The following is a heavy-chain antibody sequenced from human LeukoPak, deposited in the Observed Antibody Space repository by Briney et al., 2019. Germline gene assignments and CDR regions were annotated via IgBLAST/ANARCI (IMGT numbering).Heavy chain of an antibody. CDR1: GFTVSSNY. V-gene: IGHV3-53*01. Sequence: PGGSLRLSCAASGFTVSSNYMSWVRQAPGKGLEWVSVIYSGGTTYYADSVKGRFTISRDNSKNTLYLQMNSLRAEDTVVYYCAKDGLGIWSRGYFDYWGQGTLVTVSS. CDR2: IYSGGTT. J-gene: IGHJ4*02. CDR3: AKDGLGIWSRGYFDY. D-gene: IGHD7-27*01.